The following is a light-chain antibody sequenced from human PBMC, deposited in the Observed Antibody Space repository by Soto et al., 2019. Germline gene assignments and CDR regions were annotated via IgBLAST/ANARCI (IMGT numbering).Light chain of an antibody. CDR2: EVS. V-gene: IGLV2-14*01. Sequence: QSALTQPASVSGSPGQSFTITCTGTSSDIGTYNYVSWYQQHPGKAPKLMLYEVSNRPSGVSNRFFGSKSGNTASLTISGLQAEDEADYFCNSYTSSSTLYVFGTGTKVTVL. CDR1: SSDIGTYNY. J-gene: IGLJ1*01. CDR3: NSYTSSSTLYV.